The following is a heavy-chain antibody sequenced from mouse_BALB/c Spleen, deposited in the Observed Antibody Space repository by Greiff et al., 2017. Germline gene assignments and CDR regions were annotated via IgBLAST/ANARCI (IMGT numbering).Heavy chain of an antibody. V-gene: IGHV5-9-4*01. CDR2: ISSGGSYT. CDR3: ARAQFAY. CDR1: GFTFSSYA. Sequence: EVQVVESGGGLVKPGGSLKLSCAASGFTFSSYAMSWVRQSPEKRLEWVAEISSGGSYTYYPDTVTGRFTISRDNAKNTLYLEMSSLRSEDTAMYYCARAQFAYWGQGTLVTVSA. J-gene: IGHJ3*01.